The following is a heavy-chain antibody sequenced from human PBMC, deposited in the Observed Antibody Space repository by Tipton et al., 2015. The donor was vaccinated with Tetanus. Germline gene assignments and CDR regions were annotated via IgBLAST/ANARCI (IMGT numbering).Heavy chain of an antibody. Sequence: QLVQSGPEVKKPGASVKVSCKASGYTFRNYGISWVRQAPGQGLEWMGWMNPYTGNTGYAQKFQGRVTMTRNTSIRTAYMELSSLTSEDTAVYYCARANSGHYYLDSWGQGTLVTVSS. V-gene: IGHV1-8*01. J-gene: IGHJ4*02. D-gene: IGHD1-26*01. CDR2: MNPYTGNT. CDR3: ARANSGHYYLDS. CDR1: GYTFRNYG.